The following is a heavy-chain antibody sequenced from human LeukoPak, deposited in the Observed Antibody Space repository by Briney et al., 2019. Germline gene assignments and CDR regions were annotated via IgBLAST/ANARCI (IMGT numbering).Heavy chain of an antibody. CDR1: GYTFTSYG. CDR3: ARDSLVVPAAIHAFDI. V-gene: IGHV1-69*13. Sequence: SVKVSCKASGYTFTSYGISWVRQAPGQGLEWMGGIIPIFGTANYAQKFQGRVTITADESTSTAYMELSSLRSEDTAVYYCARDSLVVPAAIHAFDIWGQGTMVTVSS. J-gene: IGHJ3*02. CDR2: IIPIFGTA. D-gene: IGHD2-2*01.